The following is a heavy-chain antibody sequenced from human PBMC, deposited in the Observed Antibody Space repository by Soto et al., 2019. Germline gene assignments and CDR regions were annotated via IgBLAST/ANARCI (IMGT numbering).Heavy chain of an antibody. CDR2: IVPIYRTA. V-gene: IGHV1-69*13. Sequence: SVKVSCKASGGTFSSYSFNWVRQARGQGLEWLGGIVPIYRTADYAQKFQGRVTITADESTRTVYMELSSLKSQDTALYYCARDSGAKLSSSWGQGTLVTVSS. J-gene: IGHJ4*02. D-gene: IGHD6-13*01. CDR1: GGTFSSYS. CDR3: ARDSGAKLSSS.